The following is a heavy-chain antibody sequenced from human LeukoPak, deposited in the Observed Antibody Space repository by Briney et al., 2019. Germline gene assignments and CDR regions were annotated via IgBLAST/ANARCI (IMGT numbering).Heavy chain of an antibody. V-gene: IGHV1-2*02. D-gene: IGHD3-3*01. CDR1: GYTFTCYY. CDR2: INPNSGGT. J-gene: IGHJ5*02. CDR3: ARGYDYDFWSGVNWFDP. Sequence: GASVEVSCKASGYTFTCYYMHWVRQAPRQGLEWMGWINPNSGGTNYAQKFQGRVTMTRDTSISTAYMELSRLRSDDTAVYYCARGYDYDFWSGVNWFDPWGQGTLVTVSS.